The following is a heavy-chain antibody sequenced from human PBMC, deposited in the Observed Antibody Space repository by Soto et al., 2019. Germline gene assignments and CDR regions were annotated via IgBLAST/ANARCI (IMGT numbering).Heavy chain of an antibody. Sequence: EVQLLESGGALVQPGGSLRLSCAASGFTFSSYAMSWVRQAPGKGLEWVSAISGSGGSTYNADSVKGRFTISRDNSKNTPYLQMNSLRAEDTAVYYCAKTGVPYDFWSGYSYWGQGTLVTVSS. V-gene: IGHV3-23*01. CDR2: ISGSGGST. D-gene: IGHD3-3*01. CDR3: AKTGVPYDFWSGYSY. CDR1: GFTFSSYA. J-gene: IGHJ4*02.